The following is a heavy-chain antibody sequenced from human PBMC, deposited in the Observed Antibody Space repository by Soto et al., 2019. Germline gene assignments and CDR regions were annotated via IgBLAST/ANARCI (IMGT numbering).Heavy chain of an antibody. Sequence: EVQLVESGGGLVQIGGSLKLSCATSGLNFSGSAMHWARQASGKGLEWVGRIRSRPHNYATTYAASVEGRFTISRDDSTNPVYLQMNGLKADDTAMYYCTGERDSWGRGTQVTVSP. J-gene: IGHJ5*02. CDR1: GLNFSGSA. CDR2: IRSRPHNYAT. CDR3: TGERDS. V-gene: IGHV3-73*02.